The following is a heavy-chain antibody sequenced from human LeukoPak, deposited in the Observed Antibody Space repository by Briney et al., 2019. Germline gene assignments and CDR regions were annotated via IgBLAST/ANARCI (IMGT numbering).Heavy chain of an antibody. D-gene: IGHD5-18*01. J-gene: IGHJ4*02. CDR2: ISWNSGSI. Sequence: GGSLRLSCAASGFTFDDYAMHWVRQAPGKGLEWVSAISWNSGSIGYADSVKGRFTISRDNAKNSLYLQMNSLRAEDMALYYCAKAIAYTAMVTSFDYWGQGTLVTVSS. CDR1: GFTFDDYA. V-gene: IGHV3-9*03. CDR3: AKAIAYTAMVTSFDY.